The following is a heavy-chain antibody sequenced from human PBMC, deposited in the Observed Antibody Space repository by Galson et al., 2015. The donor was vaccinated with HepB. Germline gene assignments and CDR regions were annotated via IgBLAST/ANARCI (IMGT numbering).Heavy chain of an antibody. D-gene: IGHD3-10*01. V-gene: IGHV1-46*04. Sequence: SVKVSCKASGYTFTSYYMHWARQAPGQGLEWMGIINPSGGSTSYAQKLQGRVTMTRDTSTSTVYMELSSLRSEDTAVYYCARDMGPIITMVRGVISDPYYYGMDVWGQGTTVTVSS. CDR2: INPSGGST. CDR3: ARDMGPIITMVRGVISDPYYYGMDV. CDR1: GYTFTSYY. J-gene: IGHJ6*02.